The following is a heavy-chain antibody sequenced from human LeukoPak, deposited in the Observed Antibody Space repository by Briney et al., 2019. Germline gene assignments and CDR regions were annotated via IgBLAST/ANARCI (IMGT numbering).Heavy chain of an antibody. CDR2: ISYDGSNK. CDR1: GFTFSSYG. CDR3: ARDPGRAVAGMDYYFDY. J-gene: IGHJ4*02. Sequence: PGGSLRLSCAASGFTFSSYGMHWVRQAPGKGLEWVAVISYDGSNKYYVDSVKGRFTISRDNSKNTLYLQMNSLRAEDTAVYYCARDPGRAVAGMDYYFDYWGQGTLVTVSS. V-gene: IGHV3-30*03. D-gene: IGHD6-19*01.